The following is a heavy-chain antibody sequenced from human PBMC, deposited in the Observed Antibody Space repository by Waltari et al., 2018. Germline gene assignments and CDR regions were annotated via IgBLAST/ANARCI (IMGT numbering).Heavy chain of an antibody. V-gene: IGHV4-59*11. CDR2: IYYSGST. D-gene: IGHD6-19*01. CDR1: GGSISRHY. CDR3: ARVGAVAGWYYFDY. J-gene: IGHJ4*02. Sequence: QVQLQESGPGLVKPSETLSLTCTVSGGSISRHYWSWIRQPPGKGLEWIGYIYYSGSTNYNPSRMIRVTISVDTAKNQFSLKLSSVTAADTAVYYCARVGAVAGWYYFDYWGQGTLVTVSS.